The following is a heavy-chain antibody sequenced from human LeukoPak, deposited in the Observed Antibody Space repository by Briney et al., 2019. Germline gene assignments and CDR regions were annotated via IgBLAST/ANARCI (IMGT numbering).Heavy chain of an antibody. D-gene: IGHD6-13*01. CDR1: GGPISSYY. J-gene: IGHJ6*02. CDR2: IHYSEST. V-gene: IGHV4-59*01. Sequence: SETLSLTCTVSGGPISSYYWSWMRQPPGKGLEWIGNIHYSESTNFNPSLKSRVAISVHTSKNQFSLNMRSVTAADTAVYYCARVSAAGMNFHYGMDVWGQGTTVLVSS. CDR3: ARVSAAGMNFHYGMDV.